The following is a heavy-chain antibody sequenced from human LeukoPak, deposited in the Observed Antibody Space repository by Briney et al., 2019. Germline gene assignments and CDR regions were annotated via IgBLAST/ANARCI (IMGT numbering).Heavy chain of an antibody. V-gene: IGHV3-74*01. J-gene: IGHJ3*01. Sequence: GGSLRLSCAASGFTFNTYWVHWVRQAAGKGLLWVSRINPDGTSTSHADFVKGRFSISRDNAENTVSLQMNSLRAEDTAVYYCVTLTMAVSEHAFDLWGQGTAVTVSP. D-gene: IGHD4/OR15-4a*01. CDR3: VTLTMAVSEHAFDL. CDR2: INPDGTST. CDR1: GFTFNTYW.